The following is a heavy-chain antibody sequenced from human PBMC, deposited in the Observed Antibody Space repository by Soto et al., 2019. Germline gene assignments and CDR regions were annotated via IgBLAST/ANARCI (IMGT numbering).Heavy chain of an antibody. CDR3: ARFGGGNSGTTWFDP. D-gene: IGHD2-21*02. J-gene: IGHJ5*02. CDR1: GGTFSSYT. CDR2: IIPILGIA. Sequence: QVQLVQSGAEVKKPGSSVKVSCKASGGTFSSYTISWVRQAPGQGLEWMGRIIPILGIATYAQKFQGRVRITADKSTSTAYMELSSLRSEDTAVYYCARFGGGNSGTTWFDPWGQGTLVTVSS. V-gene: IGHV1-69*02.